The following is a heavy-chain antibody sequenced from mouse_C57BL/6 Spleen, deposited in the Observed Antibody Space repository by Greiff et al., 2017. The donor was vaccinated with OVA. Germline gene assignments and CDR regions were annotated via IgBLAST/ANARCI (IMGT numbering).Heavy chain of an antibody. CDR3: ARSRGSSYAMDY. J-gene: IGHJ4*01. V-gene: IGHV1-64*01. CDR2: IHPNSGST. D-gene: IGHD1-3*01. CDR1: GYTFTSYW. Sequence: VKLQQPGAELVKPGASVKLSCKASGYTFTSYWMHWVKQRPGQGLEWIGMIHPNSGSTNYNEKFKSKATLTVDKSSSTAYMQLSSLTSEDSAVYYCARSRGSSYAMDYWGQGTSVTVSS.